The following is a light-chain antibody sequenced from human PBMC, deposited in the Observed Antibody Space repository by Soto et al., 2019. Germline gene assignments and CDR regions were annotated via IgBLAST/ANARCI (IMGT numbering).Light chain of an antibody. V-gene: IGKV1-8*01. CDR3: QQYYSYPHT. Sequence: AIRMTQSPSSFSASTGDRVTITCRASQGISSYLAWYQQKPGKAPKLLIYAASTLQSGVPSRFSGRGSGTDFTITISCLQSEDFATYYCQQYYSYPHTFGQGTKVEIK. CDR2: AAS. CDR1: QGISSY. J-gene: IGKJ1*01.